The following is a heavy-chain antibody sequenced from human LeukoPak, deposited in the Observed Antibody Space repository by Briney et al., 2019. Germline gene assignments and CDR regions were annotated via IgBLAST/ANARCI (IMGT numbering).Heavy chain of an antibody. J-gene: IGHJ4*02. D-gene: IGHD2-8*01. CDR2: IYKSGST. Sequence: SETLSLTCTVSGASISTYYWSWIRQPPGKGLEWIGYIYKSGSTNYNPSLKSRVTISIDTSKNQFSLKLSSVTAADTAVYYCASRPNLYCSHGVCYISDYWGQGTLVTVSS. V-gene: IGHV4-59*01. CDR1: GASISTYY. CDR3: ASRPNLYCSHGVCYISDY.